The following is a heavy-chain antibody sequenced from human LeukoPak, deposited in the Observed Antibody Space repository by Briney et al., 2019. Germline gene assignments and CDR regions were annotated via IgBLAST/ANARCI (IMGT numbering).Heavy chain of an antibody. J-gene: IGHJ4*02. Sequence: ASVTVSCKASGYTFTAYYMHWVRQAPGQGLEWMGWINPNSGGTNSSQKFQDRVTLTRDTSISTAYMGLGSLRSDDTAIYYCARAYGSGSSYHPDYWGQGTLVTVSS. V-gene: IGHV1-2*02. CDR2: INPNSGGT. D-gene: IGHD3-10*01. CDR3: ARAYGSGSSYHPDY. CDR1: GYTFTAYY.